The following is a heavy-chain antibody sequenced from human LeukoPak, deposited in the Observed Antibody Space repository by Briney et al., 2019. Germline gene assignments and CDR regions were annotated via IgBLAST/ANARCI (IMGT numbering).Heavy chain of an antibody. J-gene: IGHJ3*02. Sequence: QSGGSLRLSCAASGFTFSNAWMSWVRQAPGKGLEWVGRIKSKTDGGTTDYAAPVKGRFTISRDDSKSTLYLQMNSLKTEDTAAYYCTTADTATAFDIWGQGTMVTVSS. D-gene: IGHD5-18*01. CDR3: TTADTATAFDI. V-gene: IGHV3-15*01. CDR1: GFTFSNAW. CDR2: IKSKTDGGTT.